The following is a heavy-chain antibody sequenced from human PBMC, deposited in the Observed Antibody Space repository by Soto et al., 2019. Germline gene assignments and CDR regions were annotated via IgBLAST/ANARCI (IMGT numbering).Heavy chain of an antibody. Sequence: GGSLGLSCAASGFTFSSYAMHWVRQAPGKGLEWVAVISYDGSNKYYADSVKGRFTISRDNSKNTLYLQMNSLRAEDTAVYYCARDRRFYWGQGPLVTVSS. V-gene: IGHV3-30-3*01. CDR2: ISYDGSNK. CDR1: GFTFSSYA. CDR3: ARDRRFY. J-gene: IGHJ4*02.